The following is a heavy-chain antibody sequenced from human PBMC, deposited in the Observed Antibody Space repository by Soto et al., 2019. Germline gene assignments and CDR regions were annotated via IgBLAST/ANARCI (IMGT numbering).Heavy chain of an antibody. D-gene: IGHD3-16*02. CDR2: MSYDGNNQ. V-gene: IGHV3-30*18. CDR1: GFNFSSYA. J-gene: IGHJ4*02. CDR3: AKALGELSPESFDY. Sequence: QVQLVESGGGVVQPGRSLRLSCVAAGFNFSSYAMHWVRKAPGKGLEWVAIMSYDGNNQYYAGSVKGRFTISRDNFKNTLYLQMNSLRAEDTAVYYCAKALGELSPESFDYWGQGILVTVSS.